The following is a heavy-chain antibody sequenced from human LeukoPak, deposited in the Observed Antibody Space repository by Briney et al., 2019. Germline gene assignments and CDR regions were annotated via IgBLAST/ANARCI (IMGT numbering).Heavy chain of an antibody. CDR1: GDSISSYY. J-gene: IGHJ4*02. CDR3: ARGARRITIFGVVIEFDY. CDR2: IFATGST. Sequence: KTSETLSLTCTVSGDSISSYYWSWIRQPAGKGLEWIGRIFATGSTNYNPSLKSRVSMSVDTSKNQFSLKLSSVTAADTAVYYCARGARRITIFGVVIEFDYWGQGTLVTVSS. V-gene: IGHV4-4*07. D-gene: IGHD3-3*01.